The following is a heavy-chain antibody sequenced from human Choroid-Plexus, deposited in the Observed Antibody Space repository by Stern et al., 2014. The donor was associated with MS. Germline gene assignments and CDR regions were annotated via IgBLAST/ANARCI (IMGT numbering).Heavy chain of an antibody. V-gene: IGHV3-30*18. CDR2: ISYDGSK. CDR1: GFSFSSFG. D-gene: IGHD2/OR15-2a*01. J-gene: IGHJ4*02. Sequence: VQLVESGGGVVQPGRPLRLSCAASGFSFSSFGMHWVRQARGKGLEWVALISYDGSKDYADSVKGRFAISRDNFKNTLYLQMNSLRAEDTAVYYCAKDRQYLTFFFDFWGQGSLVTVSS. CDR3: AKDRQYLTFFFDF.